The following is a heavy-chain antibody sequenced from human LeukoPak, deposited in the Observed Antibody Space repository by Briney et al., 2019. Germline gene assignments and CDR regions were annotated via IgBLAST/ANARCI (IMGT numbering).Heavy chain of an antibody. Sequence: PSETLSLTCTVSGGSISSSSHYWSWIRQPPGKGLEWIASINYSGSTYYNPSLKSRVTISVDTSKNQFSLKLSSVTAADTAVYYCARDLSPTYWGQGTLVTVSS. V-gene: IGHV4-39*07. CDR1: GGSISSSSHY. J-gene: IGHJ4*02. CDR3: ARDLSPTY. CDR2: INYSGST.